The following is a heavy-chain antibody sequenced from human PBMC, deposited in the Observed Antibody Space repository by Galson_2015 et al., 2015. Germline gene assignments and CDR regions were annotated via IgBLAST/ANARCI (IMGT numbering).Heavy chain of an antibody. CDR1: GGSFSGYY. V-gene: IGHV4-34*01. CDR2: INHSGST. Sequence: ETLSLTCAVSGGSFSGYYWSWIRPSPGKGLEWIGEINHSGSTKYNPSLKSRLTISADKSKNQFSLRLSSATAADTAVYYCARGTSRHFDYWGQGTLVTVSS. CDR3: ARGTSRHFDY. J-gene: IGHJ4*02.